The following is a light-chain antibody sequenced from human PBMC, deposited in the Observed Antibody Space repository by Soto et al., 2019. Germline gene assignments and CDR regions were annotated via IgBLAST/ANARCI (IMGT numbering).Light chain of an antibody. J-gene: IGKJ5*01. CDR3: HQRSNWLDT. CDR1: QSVSSN. CDR2: DAS. Sequence: DIVMTQSPATLSVSPGERATLSCRASQSVSSNLAWYQQKPGQAPRLLIYDASKRATGIPARFSGSGSGTDFTLTISSLEAEDFAVYYCHQRSNWLDTFGQGTRLEIK. V-gene: IGKV3-11*01.